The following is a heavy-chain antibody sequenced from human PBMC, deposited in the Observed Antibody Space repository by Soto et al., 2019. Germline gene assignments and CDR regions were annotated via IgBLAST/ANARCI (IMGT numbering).Heavy chain of an antibody. CDR1: GFTFRDYD. V-gene: IGHV3-13*01. CDR2: IGTADDT. Sequence: PGGSLRLACAASGFTFRDYDLHWVRQIPGKSLEWVSTIGTADDTYYPGSVKGRFTISRENAKSSFYLQMNNLRAGDTAVYYCARARGGAWFGDLLSWGQGTLVTVSS. CDR3: ARARGGAWFGDLLS. J-gene: IGHJ4*02. D-gene: IGHD3-10*01.